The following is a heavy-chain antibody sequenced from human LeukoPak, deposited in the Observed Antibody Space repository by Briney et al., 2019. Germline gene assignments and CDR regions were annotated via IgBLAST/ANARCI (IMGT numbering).Heavy chain of an antibody. CDR1: GFTFSDYY. CDR3: ARDWGYYDSSGYYYVGPFDI. Sequence: GGSLRLSCAASGFTFSDYYMSWIRQAPGKGLEWVSYISSSGSTIYYADSVKGRFTISRDNAKNSLYLQMNSLRAEDTAVYYCARDWGYYDSSGYYYVGPFDIWGQGTMVTVSS. D-gene: IGHD3-22*01. CDR2: ISSSGSTI. J-gene: IGHJ3*02. V-gene: IGHV3-11*04.